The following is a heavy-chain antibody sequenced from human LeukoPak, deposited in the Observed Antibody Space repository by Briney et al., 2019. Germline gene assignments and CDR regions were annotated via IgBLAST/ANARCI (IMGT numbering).Heavy chain of an antibody. CDR1: GGSFSDFY. J-gene: IGHJ3*02. CDR2: IYYSGST. V-gene: IGHV4-31*11. Sequence: SETQCLLQAVSGGSFSDFYLSWVRQHPGKGLEWIGYIYYSGSTYYNPSLKSRVTISVDTSKNQFSLKLSSVTAADTAVNCRPRVSPQVDLEASDTSGEGTMLTVSS. D-gene: IGHD2-2*01. CDR3: PRVSPQVDLEASDT.